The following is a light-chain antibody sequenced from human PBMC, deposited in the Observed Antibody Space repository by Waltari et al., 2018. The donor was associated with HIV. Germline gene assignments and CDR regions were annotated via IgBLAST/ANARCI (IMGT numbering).Light chain of an antibody. CDR3: CSYAGSSTYV. V-gene: IGLV2-14*01. Sequence: QSALTQPASVSGSPGQSITISCTGTSSDVGGYNYVSWYQQHPGKAPKLMIFEVSNRPSGVSNRCSGSKSVNTASLTISGLQAEDEADYYCCSYAGSSTYVFGTGTKVTVL. CDR1: SSDVGGYNY. J-gene: IGLJ1*01. CDR2: EVS.